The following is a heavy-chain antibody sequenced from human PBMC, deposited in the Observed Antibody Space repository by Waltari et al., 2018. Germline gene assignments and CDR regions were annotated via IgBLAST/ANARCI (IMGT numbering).Heavy chain of an antibody. CDR3: ARGRFDSSGYYHLYYFDY. D-gene: IGHD3-22*01. CDR1: GGSFSGYY. V-gene: IGHV4-34*01. Sequence: QVQLQQWGAGLLKPSETLSLTCAVYGGSFSGYYWSWIRQPPGQGLEWIGEINHSGSTNYNPSLKSRVTISVDTSKNQFSLKLSSVTAADTAVYYCARGRFDSSGYYHLYYFDYWGQGTLVTVSS. J-gene: IGHJ4*02. CDR2: INHSGST.